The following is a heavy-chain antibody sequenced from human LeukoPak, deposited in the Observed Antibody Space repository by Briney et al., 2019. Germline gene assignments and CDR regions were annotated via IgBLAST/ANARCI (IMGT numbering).Heavy chain of an antibody. Sequence: SETLSLTCTVSGGSISSYYWSWIRQPPGKGLEWIGYIYYSGSNNYNPSLKGRVTISVDTSKNQFSLKLSSVTAADTAVYYCARALYGDYYFDYWGQGTLVTVSS. CDR3: ARALYGDYYFDY. V-gene: IGHV4-59*01. CDR2: IYYSGSN. D-gene: IGHD4-17*01. CDR1: GGSISSYY. J-gene: IGHJ4*02.